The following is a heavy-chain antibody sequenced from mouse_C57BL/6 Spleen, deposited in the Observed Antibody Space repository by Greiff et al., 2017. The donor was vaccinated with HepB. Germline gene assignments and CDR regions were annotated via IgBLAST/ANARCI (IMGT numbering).Heavy chain of an antibody. CDR2: IDPEAGGT. CDR1: GYTFTDYE. CDR3: TRLWAGAMDY. Sequence: VQLQQSGAELVRPGASVTLSCKASGYTFTDYEMHWVKQTPVNGLEWIGAIDPEAGGTAYNQKFKGKAILTADKSSSTAYMELSSLTSEDSAVYYCTRLWAGAMDYWGQGTSVTVSS. J-gene: IGHJ4*01. V-gene: IGHV1-15*01. D-gene: IGHD3-3*01.